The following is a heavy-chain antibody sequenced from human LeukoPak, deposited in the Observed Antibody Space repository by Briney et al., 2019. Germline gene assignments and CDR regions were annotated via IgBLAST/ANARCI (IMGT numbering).Heavy chain of an antibody. CDR2: IDPSNSYA. CDR3: ARLGYCSSRSCYYGMDV. Sequence: PGESLKISCKGSGYSFTSYWISWVRQMPGKGLEWMGRIDPSNSYADYSPSFQGQVTISADKSISTAYLQWSSLKASDTAMYYCARLGYCSSRSCYYGMDVWGQGTTVTVSS. V-gene: IGHV5-10-1*04. J-gene: IGHJ6*02. CDR1: GYSFTSYW. D-gene: IGHD2-2*01.